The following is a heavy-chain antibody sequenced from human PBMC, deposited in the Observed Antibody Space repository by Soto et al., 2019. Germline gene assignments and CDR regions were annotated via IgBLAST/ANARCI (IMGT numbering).Heavy chain of an antibody. V-gene: IGHV1-69*13. D-gene: IGHD6-6*01. CDR2: IIPIFGTA. CDR1: GGTFSSYA. Sequence: SVKVSCKASGGTFSSYAISWVRQAPGRGLEWMGGIIPIFGTANYAQKFQGRVTITADESTSTAYMELSSLRSEDTAVYYCAREGEQLGRVDWFDPWGQGTLVTVSS. CDR3: AREGEQLGRVDWFDP. J-gene: IGHJ5*02.